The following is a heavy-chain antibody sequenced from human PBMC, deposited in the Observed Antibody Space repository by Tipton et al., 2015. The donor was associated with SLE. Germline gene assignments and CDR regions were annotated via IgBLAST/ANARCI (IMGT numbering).Heavy chain of an antibody. Sequence: TLSLTCTVSGRSIRTGGYYCSWIRQHPGKGLEWIGYSYNSEGTDYNPSLKSRVTISADTSKNHFSLNLSSVTAADTAVYYCARGGVCGYDYFDYWGQGALVPVSS. J-gene: IGHJ4*02. CDR2: SYNSEGT. V-gene: IGHV4-31*03. CDR3: ARGGVCGYDYFDY. CDR1: GRSIRTGGYY. D-gene: IGHD5-12*01.